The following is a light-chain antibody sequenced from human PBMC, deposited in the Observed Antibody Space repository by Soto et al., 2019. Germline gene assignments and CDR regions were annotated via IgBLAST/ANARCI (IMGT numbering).Light chain of an antibody. J-gene: IGKJ5*01. V-gene: IGKV3-15*01. Sequence: EIVMTQSPATLSLSPGERATLPCRASQSFSSNLAWYQQKPGQAPRLLIYGASTRATGVPARFSGSGSGTEFTLTISSLQSEDFAVYYCQQYNNWPRTFGQGTRLEIK. CDR2: GAS. CDR3: QQYNNWPRT. CDR1: QSFSSN.